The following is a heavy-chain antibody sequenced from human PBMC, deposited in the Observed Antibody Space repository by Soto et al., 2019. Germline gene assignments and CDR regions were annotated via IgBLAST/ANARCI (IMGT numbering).Heavy chain of an antibody. Sequence: GGSLRLSCAASGFTFSSYWMDWVRQAPGKGLERVANINQDGSEKHYVDSVKGRFTISRDNAKNSLYLQMSSLTAEDSALYYCSPSLDFWGQGTLVTVSS. CDR1: GFTFSSYW. J-gene: IGHJ4*02. CDR2: INQDGSEK. V-gene: IGHV3-7*01. CDR3: SPSLDF.